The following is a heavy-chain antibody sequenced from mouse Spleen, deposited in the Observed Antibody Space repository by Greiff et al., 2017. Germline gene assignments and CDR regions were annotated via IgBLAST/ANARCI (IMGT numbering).Heavy chain of an antibody. CDR3: VRVGGYDHDGVRAMDY. CDR1: GFTFNTYA. D-gene: IGHD2-4*01. Sequence: EVMLVESGGGLVQPKGSLKLSCAASGFTFNTYAMHWVRQAPGKGLEWVARIRSKSSNYATYYADSVKDRFTISRDDSQSMLYLQMNNLKTEDTAMYYCVRVGGYDHDGVRAMDYWGQGTSVTVSS. J-gene: IGHJ4*01. V-gene: IGHV10-3*01. CDR2: IRSKSSNYAT.